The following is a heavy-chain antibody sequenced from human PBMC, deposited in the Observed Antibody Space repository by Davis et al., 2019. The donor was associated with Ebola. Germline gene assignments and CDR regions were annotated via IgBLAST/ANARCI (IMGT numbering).Heavy chain of an antibody. CDR1: GFTFSSYW. J-gene: IGHJ6*02. D-gene: IGHD1-1*01. CDR2: IKQDGSEK. V-gene: IGHV3-7*01. Sequence: GESLKISCAASGFTFSSYWMSWVRQAPGKGLEWVTNIKQDGSEKYYVDSVKDRFTISRDNAKNSLYLQMNSLRDEDTAVYYCARDLLEPLYYYYGMDVWGQGTTVTVSS. CDR3: ARDLLEPLYYYYGMDV.